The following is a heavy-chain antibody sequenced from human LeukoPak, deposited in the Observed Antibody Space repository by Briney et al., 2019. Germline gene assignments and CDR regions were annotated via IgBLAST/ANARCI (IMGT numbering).Heavy chain of an antibody. CDR2: IYYSGST. V-gene: IGHV4-39*01. CDR3: ARQRPWGILAARNWFDP. CDR1: GGSISSSSYY. Sequence: SETLPLTCTVSGGSISSSSYYWGWIRQPPGRGLEWIGSIYYSGSTYYNPSLKSRVTISVDTSKNQFSLKLSSVTAADTAVYYCARQRPWGILAARNWFDPWGQGTLVTVSS. J-gene: IGHJ5*02. D-gene: IGHD3-16*01.